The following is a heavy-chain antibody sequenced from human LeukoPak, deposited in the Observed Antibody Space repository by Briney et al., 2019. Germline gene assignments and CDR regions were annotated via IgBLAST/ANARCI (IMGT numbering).Heavy chain of an antibody. D-gene: IGHD2/OR15-2a*01. CDR2: INPDGIKR. CDR3: ARDLAFSRLDY. J-gene: IGHJ4*02. V-gene: IGHV3-7*01. CDR1: GFPFSSYW. Sequence: GGSLRLSCVASGFPFSSYWMTWVRQAPGKGLEWVASINPDGIKRYSADSVKGRFTISRDNARNSLYLQMDSVRVEDTAFYYCARDLAFSRLDYWGQGVLVTVSS.